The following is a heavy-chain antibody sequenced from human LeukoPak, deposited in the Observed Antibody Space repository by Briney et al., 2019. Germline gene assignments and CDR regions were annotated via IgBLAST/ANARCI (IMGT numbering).Heavy chain of an antibody. J-gene: IGHJ4*02. D-gene: IGHD2-2*01. V-gene: IGHV3-48*03. CDR1: GFTFSTYE. CDR2: ISTSGGTM. CDR3: ARGPSSPDC. Sequence: PGGSLRLSCAASGFTFSTYEMNWVRQAPGKGLEWVSYISTSGGTMYYADSVKGRFTISRDNAKNSLYLQMNSLRAEDTAVYYCARGPSSPDCWGQGTLVTVSS.